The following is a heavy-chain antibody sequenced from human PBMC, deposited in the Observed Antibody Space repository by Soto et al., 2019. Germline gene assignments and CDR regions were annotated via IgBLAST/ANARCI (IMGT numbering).Heavy chain of an antibody. V-gene: IGHV3-23*01. CDR2: ISGGGDAT. CDR1: GFTFISYA. D-gene: IGHD3-10*01. CDR3: ARKVPGSTTRPDYWYFDL. Sequence: EVHLLESGGGLVQPGGSLRLSCAASGFTFISYAMNWVRQAPGKGLQWVSAISGGGDATFYADSMKGRFTISRDNSRNTVTLQMNSLGADDTAVYYCARKVPGSTTRPDYWYFDLWGRGTLVTVSS. J-gene: IGHJ2*01.